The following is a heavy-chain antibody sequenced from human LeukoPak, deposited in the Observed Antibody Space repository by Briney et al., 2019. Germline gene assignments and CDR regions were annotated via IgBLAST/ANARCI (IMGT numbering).Heavy chain of an antibody. J-gene: IGHJ3*02. CDR3: ASGLPLPPSIAAQHDAFDI. D-gene: IGHD6-6*01. V-gene: IGHV1-69*13. CDR1: GGTFSSYA. CDR2: IIPIFGTA. Sequence: GASVKVSCKASGGTFSSYAISWVRQAPGQGLEWMGGIIPIFGTANYAQKFQGRVTITADESTSTAYMELSSLRSEDTAVYYCASGLPLPPSIAAQHDAFDIWGQGTMVTVSS.